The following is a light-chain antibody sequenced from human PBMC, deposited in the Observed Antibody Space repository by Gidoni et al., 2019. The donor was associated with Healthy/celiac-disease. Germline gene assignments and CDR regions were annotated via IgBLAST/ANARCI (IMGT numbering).Light chain of an antibody. Sequence: QSVLTQPPSASCTPGKRVTISCSGSSSNIGSNYVYWYQQLPGTAPKLLIYRNNQRPSGVPDRFSGSKSGTSASLAISGLRSEDEADYYCAAWDDSLSGGVFGGGTKLTVL. J-gene: IGLJ3*02. CDR3: AAWDDSLSGGV. V-gene: IGLV1-47*01. CDR1: SSNIGSNY. CDR2: RNN.